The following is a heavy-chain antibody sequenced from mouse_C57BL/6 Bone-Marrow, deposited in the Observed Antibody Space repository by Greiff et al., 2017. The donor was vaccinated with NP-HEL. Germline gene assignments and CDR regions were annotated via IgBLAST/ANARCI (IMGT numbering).Heavy chain of an antibody. V-gene: IGHV1-62-2*01. CDR1: GYTFTEST. Sequence: QVQLQQSGAELVKPGASVKLSCKASGYTFTESTIHWVKQRSGQGLEWIGWFYPGSGSIKYNEKFQDKATLTADKSFSTVYMELSRLTSEDSAVYFCARHEWGNYYGSSPAWFAYWGQGTLGTVSA. CDR3: ARHEWGNYYGSSPAWFAY. D-gene: IGHD1-1*01. J-gene: IGHJ3*01. CDR2: FYPGSGSI.